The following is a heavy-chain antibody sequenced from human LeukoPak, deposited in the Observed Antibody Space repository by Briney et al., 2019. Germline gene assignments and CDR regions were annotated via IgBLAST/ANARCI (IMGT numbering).Heavy chain of an antibody. Sequence: PSQTRSLTCTVSGGSINNGGYYWSWIRQHPGKGLEWIGYIYYSGSTNYNPSLKSRVTISVGTSKNQFSLKLTSVTAADTAVYYCAREAVSGWYDYFDYWGQGTLVTVSS. CDR2: IYYSGST. CDR3: AREAVSGWYDYFDY. V-gene: IGHV4-31*03. J-gene: IGHJ4*02. CDR1: GGSINNGGYY. D-gene: IGHD6-19*01.